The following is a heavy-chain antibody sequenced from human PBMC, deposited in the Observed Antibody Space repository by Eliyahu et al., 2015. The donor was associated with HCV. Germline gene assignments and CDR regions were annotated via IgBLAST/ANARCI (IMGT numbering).Heavy chain of an antibody. V-gene: IGHV3-21*01. CDR2: ISTSSSYI. Sequence: EVQLVESGGGLVKPGGSLRLSCAASGFTFSGDYMAWVRQAPGKGLEWVSCISTSSSYIYYGDSVKGRLAISRDNAKTSLYLHMNSLRVEDSAVYYCARARYGRDGYNFHFDYWGQGTLVTVSS. D-gene: IGHD5-24*01. CDR3: ARARYGRDGYNFHFDY. J-gene: IGHJ4*02. CDR1: GFTFSGDY.